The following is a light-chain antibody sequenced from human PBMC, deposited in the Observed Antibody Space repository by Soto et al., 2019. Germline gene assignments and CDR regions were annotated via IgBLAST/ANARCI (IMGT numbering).Light chain of an antibody. J-gene: IGKJ1*01. Sequence: IVLTQSPVTLALSPGESAVHSCRASQTVSSSLAWYQHKPGQTPRLFIYDASKRAPGIPARYTGRGSGTHFSLTISSLEPEDIAVYYCQVRDVWPSFGQGTKVDIK. CDR3: QVRDVWPS. V-gene: IGKV3-11*01. CDR1: QTVSSS. CDR2: DAS.